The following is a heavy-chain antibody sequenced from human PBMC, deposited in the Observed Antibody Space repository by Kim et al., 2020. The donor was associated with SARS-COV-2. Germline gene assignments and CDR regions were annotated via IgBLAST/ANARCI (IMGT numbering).Heavy chain of an antibody. CDR3: ARGLFDYYGMDV. J-gene: IGHJ6*02. V-gene: IGHV3-48*03. Sequence: FYSDSVRGRFTISRDNAKNSVSLEMNSLRGDDTAVYYCARGLFDYYGMDVWAQGTTVTVSS.